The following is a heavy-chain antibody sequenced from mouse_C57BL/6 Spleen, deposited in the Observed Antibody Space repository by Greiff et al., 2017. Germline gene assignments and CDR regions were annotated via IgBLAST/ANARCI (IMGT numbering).Heavy chain of an antibody. Sequence: QVQLQQPGAELVKPGASVKVSCKASGYTFTSYWMHWVKQRPGQGLEWIGRLHPSDSDTNYNQKFKGKATLTVDKSSSTAYMQLSSLTSEDSAVYYCAIFTTVVAFDYWGQGTTLTVSS. D-gene: IGHD1-1*01. CDR1: GYTFTSYW. J-gene: IGHJ2*01. V-gene: IGHV1-74*01. CDR2: LHPSDSDT. CDR3: AIFTTVVAFDY.